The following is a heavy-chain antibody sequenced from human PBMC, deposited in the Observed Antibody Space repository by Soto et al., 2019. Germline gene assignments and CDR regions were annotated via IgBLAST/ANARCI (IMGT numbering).Heavy chain of an antibody. CDR2: INAGNGNT. Sequence: DSVKVSCKASGYTFTSYAMHWVRQSPGQRLEWMGWINAGNGNTKYSQKFQGRVTITRDTSASTAYMELSSLRSEDTAVYYCARGSWVRGVILWYYFDYWGQGTLVTVSS. CDR3: ARGSWVRGVILWYYFDY. CDR1: GYTFTSYA. V-gene: IGHV1-3*01. J-gene: IGHJ4*02. D-gene: IGHD3-10*01.